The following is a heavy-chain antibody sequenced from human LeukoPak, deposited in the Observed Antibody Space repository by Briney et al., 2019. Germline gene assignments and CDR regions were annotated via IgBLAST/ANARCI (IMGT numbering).Heavy chain of an antibody. CDR2: ISNGGDYK. D-gene: IGHD3-22*01. Sequence: PGGSLTLSCTASGFTFSYFTMHWVRQAPGKGLGWVSSISNGGDYKRYAGSVRGRLTISRDNAKNSLYLQMNSLRAEDTAVYYCARVGQAHYYDSSGYYDYWGQGTLVTVSS. V-gene: IGHV3-21*01. J-gene: IGHJ4*02. CDR3: ARVGQAHYYDSSGYYDY. CDR1: GFTFSYFT.